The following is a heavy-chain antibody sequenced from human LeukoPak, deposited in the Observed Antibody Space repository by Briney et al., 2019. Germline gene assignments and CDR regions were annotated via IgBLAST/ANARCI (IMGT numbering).Heavy chain of an antibody. V-gene: IGHV4-34*01. J-gene: IGHJ4*02. CDR1: GGSFSGYY. CDR2: INHSGST. CDR3: ARSKVRVRGVDY. D-gene: IGHD3-10*01. Sequence: SETLSLTCAVYGGSFSGYYWSWIRRPPGKGLEWIGEINHSGSTNYNPSLKSRATISVDTSKNQFSLKLSSVTAADTAVYYCARSKVRVRGVDYWGQGTLVTVSS.